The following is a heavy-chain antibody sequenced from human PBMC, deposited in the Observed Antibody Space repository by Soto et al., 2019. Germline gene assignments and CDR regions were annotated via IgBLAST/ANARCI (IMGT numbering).Heavy chain of an antibody. V-gene: IGHV4-4*02. CDR3: AREGNLGRWIQPLDF. J-gene: IGHJ4*02. D-gene: IGHD5-18*01. Sequence: PSETLSLTCAVSGGSISSSNWWSWVRQPPGKGLEWIGEIYHSGSTNYNPSLKSRVTISVDKSKNQFSLKLSSVTAADTAKYFCAREGNLGRWIQPLDFWGQGTLVTVSS. CDR2: IYHSGST. CDR1: GGSISSSNW.